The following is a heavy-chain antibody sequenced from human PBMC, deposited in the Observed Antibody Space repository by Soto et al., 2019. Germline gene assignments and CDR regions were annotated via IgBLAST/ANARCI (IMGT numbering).Heavy chain of an antibody. CDR1: GGSFSGYY. D-gene: IGHD6-19*01. V-gene: IGHV4-34*01. CDR3: ARARLGSSGWSEYYYYGMDV. Sequence: PSETLSLTCAVYGGSFSGYYWSWIRQPPGKGLEWIGEINHSGSTNYNPSLKSRVTISVDTSKNQFSLKLSSVTAADTAVYYCARARLGSSGWSEYYYYGMDVWGQGTTVTVSS. J-gene: IGHJ6*02. CDR2: INHSGST.